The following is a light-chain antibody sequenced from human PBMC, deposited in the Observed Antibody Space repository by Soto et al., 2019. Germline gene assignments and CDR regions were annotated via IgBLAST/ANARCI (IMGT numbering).Light chain of an antibody. J-gene: IGLJ2*01. CDR3: SSYTASSTLA. Sequence: QSVLTQPASVSGSSGQSITISCTGTTSDIGAYNYVSWYQQHPGKAPKVMIYEVRNRPSGVSNRFSGSKSDNTASLTISGLQAEDAADYYCSSYTASSTLAFGGGTKLTVL. CDR2: EVR. V-gene: IGLV2-14*01. CDR1: TSDIGAYNY.